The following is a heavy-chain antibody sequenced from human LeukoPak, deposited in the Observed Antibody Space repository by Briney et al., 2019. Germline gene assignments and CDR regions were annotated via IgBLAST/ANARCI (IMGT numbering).Heavy chain of an antibody. Sequence: WASVKVSCKASGYTFTSYDINWVRQATGQGLEWMGWMNPNSGNTGYAQKFQGRVTMTRNTSISTAYMELSSLRSEDTAVYYGARGRVRYFDWLLYRTVGDAFDIWGQGTMVTVSS. CDR2: MNPNSGNT. J-gene: IGHJ3*02. CDR3: ARGRVRYFDWLLYRTVGDAFDI. V-gene: IGHV1-8*01. CDR1: GYTFTSYD. D-gene: IGHD3-9*01.